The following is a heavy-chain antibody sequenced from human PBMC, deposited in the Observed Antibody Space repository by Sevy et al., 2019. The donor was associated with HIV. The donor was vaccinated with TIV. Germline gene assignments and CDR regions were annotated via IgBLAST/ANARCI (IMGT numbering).Heavy chain of an antibody. Sequence: SETLSLTCTVSAGSISPYYWNWIRQPPGKGLEWIGYIYYSGSTNYNPSLRSRVTISVDTSKTPFSLKLSSVTAADTAVYFCARGGGFSDEGMDVWGQGTTVTVSS. CDR3: ARGGGFSDEGMDV. CDR1: AGSISPYY. CDR2: IYYSGST. V-gene: IGHV4-59*01. J-gene: IGHJ6*02. D-gene: IGHD1-26*01.